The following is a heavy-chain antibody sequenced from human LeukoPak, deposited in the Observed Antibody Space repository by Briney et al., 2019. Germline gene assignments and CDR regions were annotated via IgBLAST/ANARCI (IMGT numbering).Heavy chain of an antibody. CDR3: AKSALKGIAAAGTWYFDY. J-gene: IGHJ4*02. Sequence: GGSLRLSCAASGFTFSSYAMSGVRQAPGKGLEGVSAISGSGGSTYYADSVKGRFTIPRDNSKNTLYLQMNSLRAEDTPVYYCAKSALKGIAAAGTWYFDYWGQGTLVTVSS. D-gene: IGHD6-13*01. CDR1: GFTFSSYA. V-gene: IGHV3-23*01. CDR2: ISGSGGST.